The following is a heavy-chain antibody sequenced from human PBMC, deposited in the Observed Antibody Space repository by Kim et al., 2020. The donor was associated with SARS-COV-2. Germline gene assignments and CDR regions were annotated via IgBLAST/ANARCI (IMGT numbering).Heavy chain of an antibody. V-gene: IGHV1-46*01. J-gene: IGHJ4*02. CDR3: ARGGEGDGYAYQLLLFDY. CDR1: GYTFTSYY. CDR2: INPSGGST. Sequence: ASVKVSCKASGYTFTSYYMHWVRQAPGQGLEWMGIINPSGGSTSYAQKFQGRVTMTRDTSTSTVYMELSSLRSEDTAVYYCARGGEGDGYAYQLLLFDYWGQGTLVTVSS. D-gene: IGHD2-2*01.